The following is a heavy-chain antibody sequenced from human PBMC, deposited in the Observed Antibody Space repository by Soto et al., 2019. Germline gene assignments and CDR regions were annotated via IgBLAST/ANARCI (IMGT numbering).Heavy chain of an antibody. CDR2: ISSSGSTI. D-gene: IGHD6-13*01. V-gene: IGHV3-48*03. CDR1: VFTFSSYE. J-gene: IGHJ5*02. CDR3: ANWGSSSWYESEP. Sequence: VGSLRLSCASSVFTFSSYEMNWVRQSPGKGLEWVSYISSSGSTIYYADSVKGRFTISRDNAKNSLYLQMNSLRAEDTAVYYCANWGSSSWYESEPWGQGTLVTLSS.